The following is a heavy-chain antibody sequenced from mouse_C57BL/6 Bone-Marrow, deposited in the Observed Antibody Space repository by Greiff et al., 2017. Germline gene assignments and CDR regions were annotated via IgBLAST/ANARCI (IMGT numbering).Heavy chain of an antibody. V-gene: IGHV5-17*01. Sequence: EVQRVESGGGLVKPGGSLKLSCAASGFTFSDYGMHWVRQAPEKGLEWVAYISSGSRTIYYADTVKGRFTISRDNAKNTLFLQMTSLRSEDTAMYYCARRYYGSSDYWGQGTTLTVSS. CDR1: GFTFSDYG. D-gene: IGHD1-1*01. CDR2: ISSGSRTI. J-gene: IGHJ2*01. CDR3: ARRYYGSSDY.